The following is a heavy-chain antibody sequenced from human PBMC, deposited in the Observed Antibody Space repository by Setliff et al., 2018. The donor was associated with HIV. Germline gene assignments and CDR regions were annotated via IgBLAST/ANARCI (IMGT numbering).Heavy chain of an antibody. D-gene: IGHD1-26*01. Sequence: SCAGSGFVFSDHSFHWVRQSPGEGLEWLAYITATGTTVSYADSVRGRFIISRDSFNNVLFLQMKRLRVEDTALYYCVRDQLRWPERWDFDLWGQGTLVTVSS. CDR1: GFVFSDHS. CDR3: VRDQLRWPERWDFDL. J-gene: IGHJ4*02. V-gene: IGHV3-48*01. CDR2: ITATGTTV.